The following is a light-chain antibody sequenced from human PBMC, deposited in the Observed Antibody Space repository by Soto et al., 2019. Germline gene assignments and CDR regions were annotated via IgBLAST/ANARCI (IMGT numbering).Light chain of an antibody. Sequence: IQMTQSPSSLSVSVTDRVTITCRASQDIGNDLGWYQQRPGEAPELLLYTASTLRSGVPSRFSGSGSGTQFTLTISRLEPEDFAVYFCQQYGGSPAINFGQGTRLEIK. V-gene: IGKV1-6*02. CDR2: TAS. CDR1: QDIGND. J-gene: IGKJ5*01. CDR3: QQYGGSPAIN.